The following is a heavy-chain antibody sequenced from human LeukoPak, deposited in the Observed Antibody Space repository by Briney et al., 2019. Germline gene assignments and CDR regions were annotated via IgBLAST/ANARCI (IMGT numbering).Heavy chain of an antibody. CDR1: GFTFNTHG. CDR3: ARASYGGHPWHYGLDV. D-gene: IGHD4-23*01. V-gene: IGHV3-33*01. J-gene: IGHJ6*02. Sequence: PGGSLRLSCAASGFTFNTHGMHWVRQAPGKGLEWVAVIWYDGSKKYYADSVKGRFTISRDNSKNTLYLQMNSLRAEDTAVYYCARASYGGHPWHYGLDVWGQGTTVTVSS. CDR2: IWYDGSKK.